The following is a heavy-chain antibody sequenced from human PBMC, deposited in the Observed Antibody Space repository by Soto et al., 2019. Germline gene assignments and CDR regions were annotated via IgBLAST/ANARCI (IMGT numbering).Heavy chain of an antibody. D-gene: IGHD1-7*01. CDR1: GFTFNDYG. J-gene: IGHJ4*02. CDR2: LSTSGGNT. CDR3: ASTRPIGTTYIYS. V-gene: IGHV3-23*01. Sequence: VGSLRLSCVASGFTFNDYGMIWVRQVPGKGLEWVSGLSTSGGNTYYADSVKGRFTISRDNSKNTMYLQMNSLRAEDTAVYYCASTRPIGTTYIYSRGQGTLVTVSS.